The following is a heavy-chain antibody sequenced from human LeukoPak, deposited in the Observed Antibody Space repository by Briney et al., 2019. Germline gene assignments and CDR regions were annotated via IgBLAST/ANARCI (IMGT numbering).Heavy chain of an antibody. D-gene: IGHD5-12*01. V-gene: IGHV3-21*04. Sequence: AGGSLRLSCAASEFTFSSYTINWVRQAPGKGLEWVSSISSTSTYISYADPVKGRFTISRDNAKNSLYLQMNSLRAEDTAVYYCARGGRGYSGYDYLDYWGQGTLVTVSS. CDR1: EFTFSSYT. CDR3: ARGGRGYSGYDYLDY. CDR2: ISSTSTYI. J-gene: IGHJ4*02.